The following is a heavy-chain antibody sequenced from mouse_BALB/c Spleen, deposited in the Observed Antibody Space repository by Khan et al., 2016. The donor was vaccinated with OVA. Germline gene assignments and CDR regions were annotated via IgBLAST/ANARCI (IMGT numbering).Heavy chain of an antibody. J-gene: IGHJ4*01. CDR3: ARAYYGNYREAMDY. V-gene: IGHV2-6-7*01. CDR1: GFSLTGYG. CDR2: LWGDGTT. Sequence: QVQLKQSGPGLVAPSQSLSITCTVSGFSLTGYGVNWVRQPPGKGLEWLGMLWGDGTTDYNSALNSRLSISKANSKSPVLLKLNSLKTDDTARYYCARAYYGNYREAMDYWGQGTSVTVSS. D-gene: IGHD2-10*01.